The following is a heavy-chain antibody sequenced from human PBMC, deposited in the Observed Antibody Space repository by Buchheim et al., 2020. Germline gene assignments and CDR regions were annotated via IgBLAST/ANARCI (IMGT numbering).Heavy chain of an antibody. D-gene: IGHD1-26*01. CDR3: TSNGYYSCDD. V-gene: IGHV4-39*07. CDR2: IYYSGST. CDR1: GGSISSSSYY. J-gene: IGHJ4*02. Sequence: QLQLQESGPGLVKPSETLSLTCTVSGGSISSSSYYWGWIRQPPGKGLEWIGSIYYSGSTYYNPSLKSRLTISMDKSKSQFSLNLKSVTAADTAIYYCTSNGYYSCDDWGQGTL.